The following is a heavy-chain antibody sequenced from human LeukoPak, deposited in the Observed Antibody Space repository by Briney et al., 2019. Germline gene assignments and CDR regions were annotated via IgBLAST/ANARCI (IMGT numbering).Heavy chain of an antibody. CDR1: GGSISSYY. CDR2: IYYSGST. V-gene: IGHV4-59*12. CDR3: ARLRIFEGFDP. D-gene: IGHD2-15*01. Sequence: PSETLSLTCTVSGGSISSYYWSWIRQPPGKGLEWIGYIYYSGSTNYNPSLKSRVTMSVDTSKNQFSLKLSSVTAADTAVYYCARLRIFEGFDPWGQGTLVTVSS. J-gene: IGHJ5*02.